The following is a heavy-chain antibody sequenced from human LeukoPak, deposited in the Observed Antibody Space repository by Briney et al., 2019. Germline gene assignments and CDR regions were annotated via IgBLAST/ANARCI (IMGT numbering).Heavy chain of an antibody. CDR3: AKAELGVDTFFDY. V-gene: IGHV3-7*01. CDR2: INQDGGEK. J-gene: IGHJ4*02. Sequence: GGSLRLSCAASGFTFTSHWMSWVRQAPGKGLEWVANINQDGGEKYFLDSVKGRFTISRDNAMNSLYLQMNNLRAEDTALYYCAKAELGVDTFFDYWGQGTLVTVSS. CDR1: GFTFTSHW. D-gene: IGHD3-3*01.